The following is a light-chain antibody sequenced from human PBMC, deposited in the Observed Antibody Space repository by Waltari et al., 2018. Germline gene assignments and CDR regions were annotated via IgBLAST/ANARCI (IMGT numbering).Light chain of an antibody. Sequence: QSALTQPAPVSGSPGQSITISCAGTSSDVGGYNYVSWYQQHPGKAPRLIIYDFSKRPSGVSNHFSGSKSGNSASLTISGLQAEDEADYYCTSYTTSDSYVFGTGTKVTVL. CDR2: DFS. J-gene: IGLJ1*01. CDR3: TSYTTSDSYV. CDR1: SSDVGGYNY. V-gene: IGLV2-14*03.